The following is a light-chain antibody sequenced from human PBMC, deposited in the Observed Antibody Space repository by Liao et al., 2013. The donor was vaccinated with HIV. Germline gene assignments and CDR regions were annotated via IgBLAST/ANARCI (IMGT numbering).Light chain of an antibody. CDR3: QVWDRSTDEGV. Sequence: SYELTQPPSVSVAPGKTARITCGGNNIGSKSVHWYQQKPGQAPVLVIYYDSDRPSGIPERFSGSNSGNTATLTISRVEAGDDADYYCQVWDRSTDEGVFGGGTKVTVL. CDR1: NIGSKS. V-gene: IGLV3-21*01. CDR2: YDS. J-gene: IGLJ2*01.